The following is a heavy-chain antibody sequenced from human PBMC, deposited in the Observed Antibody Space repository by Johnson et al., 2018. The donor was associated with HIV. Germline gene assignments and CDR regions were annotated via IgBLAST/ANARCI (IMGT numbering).Heavy chain of an antibody. V-gene: IGHV3-15*01. CDR1: GFTFSNAW. D-gene: IGHD3-22*01. CDR3: TTEQVTMIVVNAFES. CDR2: IKSKTDGGTT. Sequence: VQLVESGGGLVKPGGSLRLSCAASGFTFSNAWMSWVRQAPGKGLEWVGRIKSKTDGGTTDYAAPVKGRFTISRDDSKNTLYLQMNSLKTEDTAVYYCTTEQVTMIVVNAFESWGQGTMVTGSS. J-gene: IGHJ3*02.